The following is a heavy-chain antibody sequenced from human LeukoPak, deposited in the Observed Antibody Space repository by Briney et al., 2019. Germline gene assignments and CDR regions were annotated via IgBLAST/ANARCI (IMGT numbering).Heavy chain of an antibody. CDR1: GFTFSIYA. J-gene: IGHJ4*02. V-gene: IGHV3-30-3*01. D-gene: IGHD6-6*01. CDR2: ISFDGSNK. CDR3: DPHDSSSHF. Sequence: PGRSLRLSCAASGFTFSIYAMHWVRQAPGKGLEWVAFISFDGSNKYYADSVKGRFTISRDNSKNTLYLQMNSLRDEDTAMYYCDPHDSSSHFWGQGTLVTVSS.